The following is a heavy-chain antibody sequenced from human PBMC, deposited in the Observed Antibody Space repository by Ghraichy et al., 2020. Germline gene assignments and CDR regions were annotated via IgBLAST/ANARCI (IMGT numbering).Heavy chain of an antibody. CDR2: IYYSGST. Sequence: SETLSLTCTVSGGSIISTHHYWDWVRQPPGKGLEWIGTIYYSGSTDHSPSLQRRVTMSADTSKNQISLKLISVTAADTAVYYCVRLVKVDGFWIGYADYWGQGILVTVSS. V-gene: IGHV4-39*01. CDR3: VRLVKVDGFWIGYADY. CDR1: GGSIISTHHY. J-gene: IGHJ4*02. D-gene: IGHD3-3*01.